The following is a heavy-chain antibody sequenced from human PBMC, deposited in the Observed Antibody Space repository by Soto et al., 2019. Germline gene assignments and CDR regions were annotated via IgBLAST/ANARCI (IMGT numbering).Heavy chain of an antibody. J-gene: IGHJ4*02. D-gene: IGHD5-12*01. CDR3: ASGRVATHFDY. Sequence: GASVKVSCKASGGTFSSYAISWVRQAPGQGLEWMGGIIPIFGTANYAQKFQGRVTITADESTSTAYMELSSLRSEDTAVYYCASGRVATHFDYWGQGTLVTVSS. CDR1: GGTFSSYA. V-gene: IGHV1-69*13. CDR2: IIPIFGTA.